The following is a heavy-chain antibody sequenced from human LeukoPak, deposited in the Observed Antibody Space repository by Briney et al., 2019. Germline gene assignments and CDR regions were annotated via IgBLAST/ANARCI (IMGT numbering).Heavy chain of an antibody. CDR2: ISAYNGNK. V-gene: IGHV1-18*01. CDR1: GYTFTTYG. Sequence: ASVKVSCKASGYTFTTYGISWVRQAPGQGLEWVGWISAYNGNKNYAQKVQDRVTLTTDTSTSTAYMELRSLRSDDTAVYYCARSITIFGMVPGDYYYMDVWGKGTTVTVSS. D-gene: IGHD3-3*01. J-gene: IGHJ6*03. CDR3: ARSITIFGMVPGDYYYMDV.